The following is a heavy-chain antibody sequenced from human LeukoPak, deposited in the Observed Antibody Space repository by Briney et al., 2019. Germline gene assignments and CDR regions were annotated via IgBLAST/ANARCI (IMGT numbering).Heavy chain of an antibody. CDR1: GGSISSGSYY. V-gene: IGHV4-61*01. D-gene: IGHD6-19*01. Sequence: SQTLSLTCTVSGGSISSGSYYWSWIRQPPGKGLEWIGYIYYSGSTNYNPSLKSRVTISVDTSKNQFSLKLSSVTAADTAVYYCAGYSSGWYSFDYWGQGTLVTVSS. J-gene: IGHJ4*02. CDR3: AGYSSGWYSFDY. CDR2: IYYSGST.